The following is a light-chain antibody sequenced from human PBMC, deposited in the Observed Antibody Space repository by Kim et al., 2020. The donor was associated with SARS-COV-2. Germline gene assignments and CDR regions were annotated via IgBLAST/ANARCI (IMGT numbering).Light chain of an antibody. Sequence: APINCKSSQTVLSSSNNKNYLAWYQQRPGLPPKLLIYWASSREYGVPVRFSGSGSGTDFTLTISSLQAEDVAVYFCQQYFGAPLTFGGGTKVDIK. J-gene: IGKJ4*01. CDR2: WAS. CDR1: QTVLSSSNNKNY. V-gene: IGKV4-1*01. CDR3: QQYFGAPLT.